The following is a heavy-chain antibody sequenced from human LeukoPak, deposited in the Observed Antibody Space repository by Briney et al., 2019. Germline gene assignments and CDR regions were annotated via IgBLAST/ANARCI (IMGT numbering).Heavy chain of an antibody. CDR1: GFTVSSNY. Sequence: GGSLRLSCAASGFTVSSNYMSWVRQAPGKGLEWVSVIYSGGSTYYADSVKGRFTISRDNSKNTLYLQMNSLRAEDTAVYYCARDRFLRSYCGGDCYHYFDYWGQGTLVTVSS. D-gene: IGHD2-21*02. CDR2: IYSGGST. J-gene: IGHJ4*02. CDR3: ARDRFLRSYCGGDCYHYFDY. V-gene: IGHV3-53*01.